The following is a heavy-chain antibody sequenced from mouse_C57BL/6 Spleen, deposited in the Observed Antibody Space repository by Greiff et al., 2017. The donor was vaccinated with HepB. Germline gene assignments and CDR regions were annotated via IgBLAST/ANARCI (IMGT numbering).Heavy chain of an antibody. V-gene: IGHV1-82*01. J-gene: IGHJ2*01. CDR2: IYPGDGDT. Sequence: VQLQQSGPELVKPGASVKISCKASGYAFSSSWMNWVKQRPGKGLEWIGRIYPGDGDTNYNGKFKGKATLTANKSSSTAYMQLSSLTSEDSAVYFCARADDGSAFFDYWGQGTTLTVSS. CDR1: GYAFSSSW. CDR3: ARADDGSAFFDY. D-gene: IGHD1-1*01.